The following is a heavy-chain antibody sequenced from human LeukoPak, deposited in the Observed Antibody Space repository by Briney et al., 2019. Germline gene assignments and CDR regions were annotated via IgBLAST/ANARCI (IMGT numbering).Heavy chain of an antibody. CDR1: GGPFCDYY. Sequence: SETLSLTCAVYGGPFCDYYWSWIRQPPGKGLEWIGEIDHRESTTYNPSLKSRVTISVDTSKNQFSLKLNSVTAADTAVYYCASRMYYYYGMDVWGQGTTVIVSS. CDR2: IDHREST. CDR3: ASRMYYYYGMDV. J-gene: IGHJ6*02. V-gene: IGHV4-34*01.